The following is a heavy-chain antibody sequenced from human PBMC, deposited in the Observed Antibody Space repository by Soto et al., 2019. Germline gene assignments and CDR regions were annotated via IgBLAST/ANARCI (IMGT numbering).Heavy chain of an antibody. CDR3: ARAGEVVYVPAQANYDRYGLEV. D-gene: IGHD2-8*01. CDR1: GDSMRTSEYY. CDR2: LSHSGYL. J-gene: IGHJ6*02. Sequence: QGQLQESGPGLLKPSQTLSLTCTVSGDSMRTSEYYWSWSRQPPGRGLEWLGYLSHSGYLHYIPSLKSRLSISIDTSNNQFSLRLTSVPAADTAVYFCARAGEVVYVPAQANYDRYGLEVCGQGTTVTVAS. V-gene: IGHV4-30-4*01.